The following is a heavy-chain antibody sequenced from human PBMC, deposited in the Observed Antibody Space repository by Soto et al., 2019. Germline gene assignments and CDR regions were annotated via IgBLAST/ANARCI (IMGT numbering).Heavy chain of an antibody. D-gene: IGHD3-22*01. V-gene: IGHV1-2*02. J-gene: IGHJ3*02. CDR1: GYTFTGYY. Sequence: ASVKVSCKASGYTFTGYYMHWVRQAPGQGLEWMGWINPNSGGTNYAQKFRGRVTMTRDTSISTAYMELNRLRSDDTAVYYCARTLDSSGYRAFDIWGQGTMVTVSS. CDR2: INPNSGGT. CDR3: ARTLDSSGYRAFDI.